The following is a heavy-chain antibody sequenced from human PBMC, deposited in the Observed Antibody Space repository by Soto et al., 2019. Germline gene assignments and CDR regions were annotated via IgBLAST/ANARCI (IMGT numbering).Heavy chain of an antibody. CDR2: IIPLFGTA. D-gene: IGHD6-19*01. V-gene: IGHV1-69*01. J-gene: IGHJ4*02. CDR3: ARPKGTYSSGYYYFDF. CDR1: GGTFSTYA. Sequence: QVQLEQSGGEVKQPGSSVRVSCKTSGGTFSTYAINWVRQAPGQGLEWMGAIIPLFGTADYSQKFQGRVTITADESTSTDYMELSSLRFDDTAIYFCARPKGTYSSGYYYFDFRGQGTLVTVSS.